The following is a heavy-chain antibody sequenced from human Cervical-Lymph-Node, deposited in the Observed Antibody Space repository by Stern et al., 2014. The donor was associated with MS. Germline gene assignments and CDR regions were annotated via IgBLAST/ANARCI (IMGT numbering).Heavy chain of an antibody. Sequence: QVQLQESGPGLVKPSETLSLTCTVSGGSISTYYWSWIRQPPGKGLEWMGYIYYTGDTSYNPSLKSRATISADTSKNLISLKLTSVTTVDTAVYYCARAMTGSFDNWGQGTLVTVSS. J-gene: IGHJ4*02. CDR1: GGSISTYY. D-gene: IGHD3-9*01. CDR2: IYYTGDT. CDR3: ARAMTGSFDN. V-gene: IGHV4-59*01.